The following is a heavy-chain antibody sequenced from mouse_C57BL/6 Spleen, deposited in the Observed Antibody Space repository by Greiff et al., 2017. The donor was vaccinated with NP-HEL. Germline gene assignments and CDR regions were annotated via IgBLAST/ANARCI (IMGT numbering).Heavy chain of an antibody. CDR1: GYTFTNYW. J-gene: IGHJ3*01. D-gene: IGHD2-12*01. CDR2: IYPGGGYT. Sequence: QVQLKESGAELVRPGTSVKMSCKASGYTFTNYWIGRAKQRPGHGLEWIGDIYPGGGYTNYNEKFKGKATLTADKSSSTAYMQFSSLTSEDSAIYYCARGSRHLRQGFAYWGQGTLVTVSA. CDR3: ARGSRHLRQGFAY. V-gene: IGHV1-63*01.